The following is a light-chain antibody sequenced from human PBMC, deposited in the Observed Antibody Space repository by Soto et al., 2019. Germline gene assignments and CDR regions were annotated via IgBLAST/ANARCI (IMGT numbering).Light chain of an antibody. CDR2: GGS. CDR3: QHSYCSPWT. Sequence: DVQLTESPSTLAASVGGRITITCRASHSIRSALAWYHQKPATAPKLHVYGGSTLQSAVPSRFSGSGSGTDFTLTIISLQPVDSATYYWQHSYCSPWTFGQGTKVDIK. CDR1: HSIRSA. J-gene: IGKJ1*01. V-gene: IGKV1-5*01.